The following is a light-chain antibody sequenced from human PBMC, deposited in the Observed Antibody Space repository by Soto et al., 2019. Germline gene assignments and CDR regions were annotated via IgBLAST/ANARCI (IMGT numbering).Light chain of an antibody. Sequence: IVLTQSPGTLSLSPGDRATLSCRASQSISNTYLAWYQHKPGQAPRLLIYGASSRATGIPDRFSGSGSGTDFTLTISRLEPEDFAVYDCQQFDGSPRTFGQGTKVDIK. V-gene: IGKV3-20*01. J-gene: IGKJ1*01. CDR2: GAS. CDR1: QSISNTY. CDR3: QQFDGSPRT.